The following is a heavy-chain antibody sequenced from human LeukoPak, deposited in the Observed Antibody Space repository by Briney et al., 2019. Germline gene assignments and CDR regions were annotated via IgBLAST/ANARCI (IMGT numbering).Heavy chain of an antibody. CDR3: ATDMYYDSSGGNLRY. J-gene: IGHJ4*02. CDR2: ISAYNGNT. Sequence: ASVKVSCKASGYTFTSYGISWVRQAPGQGLEWVGWISAYNGNTNYAQKLQGRVTMTTDTSTSTAYMELRSLRPDDTAIYYCATDMYYDSSGGNLRYWGQGTLVTVSS. V-gene: IGHV1-18*01. CDR1: GYTFTSYG. D-gene: IGHD3-22*01.